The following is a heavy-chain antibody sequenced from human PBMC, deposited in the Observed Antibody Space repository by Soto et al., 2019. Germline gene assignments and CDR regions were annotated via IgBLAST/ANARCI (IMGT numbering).Heavy chain of an antibody. Sequence: GASVKVSCKASGGTFSSYAISWVRQAPGQGLEWMGGIIPIFGTANYAQKFQGRVTITADESTSTAYMELSSLRSEDTAVYYCARGIPTVTKLYLFDPWGQGTLVTVSS. CDR1: GGTFSSYA. V-gene: IGHV1-69*13. CDR2: IIPIFGTA. J-gene: IGHJ5*02. D-gene: IGHD4-17*01. CDR3: ARGIPTVTKLYLFDP.